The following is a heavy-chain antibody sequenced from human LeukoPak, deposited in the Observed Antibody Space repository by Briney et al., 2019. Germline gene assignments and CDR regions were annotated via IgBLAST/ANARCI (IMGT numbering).Heavy chain of an antibody. Sequence: ASVKVSCKASGYTFTGYYMHWVRQAPGQGLEWMGRINPNSGGTNYAQKFQGRVTMTRDTSISTAYMELSRLRSDDTAVYYCARARSRNSAIGDYGYWGQGTLVTVSS. CDR2: INPNSGGT. D-gene: IGHD4-17*01. CDR1: GYTFTGYY. V-gene: IGHV1-2*06. CDR3: ARARSRNSAIGDYGY. J-gene: IGHJ4*02.